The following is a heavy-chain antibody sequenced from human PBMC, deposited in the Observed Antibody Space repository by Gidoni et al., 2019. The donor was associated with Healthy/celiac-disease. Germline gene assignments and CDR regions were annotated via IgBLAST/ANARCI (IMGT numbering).Heavy chain of an antibody. CDR2: ISYDGSNK. J-gene: IGHJ6*02. V-gene: IGHV3-30-3*01. Sequence: QVQLVESGGGVVQPGRSLRLSCAASGFTFSSYAMHWVRQAPGKGLEWVAVISYDGSNKYYADSVKGRFTISRDNSKNTLYLQMNSLRAEDTAVYYCARDSNWNGGGGMDVWGQGTTVTVSS. D-gene: IGHD1-1*01. CDR3: ARDSNWNGGGGMDV. CDR1: GFTFSSYA.